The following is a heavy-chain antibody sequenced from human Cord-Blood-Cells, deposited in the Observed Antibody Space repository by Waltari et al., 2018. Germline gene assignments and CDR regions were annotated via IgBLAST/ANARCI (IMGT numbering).Heavy chain of an antibody. J-gene: IGHJ5*02. CDR3: ARSSNYYDSSGYPNWFDP. Sequence: QVQLQQWGAGLLKPSETLSLTCAVYGGSFSGYSWSWIRQPPGKGLEWIGEINHSGSTNYNPSLKSRVTISVDTSKNQFSLKLSSVTAADTAVYYCARSSNYYDSSGYPNWFDPWGQGTLVTVSS. CDR2: INHSGST. CDR1: GGSFSGYS. D-gene: IGHD3-22*01. V-gene: IGHV4-34*01.